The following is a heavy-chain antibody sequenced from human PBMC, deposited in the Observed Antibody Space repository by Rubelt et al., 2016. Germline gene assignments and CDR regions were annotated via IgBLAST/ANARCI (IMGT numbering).Heavy chain of an antibody. V-gene: IGHV4-34*01. Sequence: QVQLQQWGAGLLKPSETLSLTCAVYGGSFSGYYCTWIRQPPGKGLEWIGEIHPSGSTNYNPSLKSRVTISADTSKTQFSLSLGSVTAADTAVYYCARDTSSYYDSSGSFDIWGQGTMVTVSS. CDR3: ARDTSSYYDSSGSFDI. J-gene: IGHJ3*02. CDR2: IHPSGST. D-gene: IGHD3-22*01. CDR1: GGSFSGYY.